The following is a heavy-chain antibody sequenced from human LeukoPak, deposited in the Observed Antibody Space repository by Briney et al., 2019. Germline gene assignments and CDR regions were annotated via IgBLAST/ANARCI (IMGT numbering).Heavy chain of an antibody. CDR2: IIPILGIA. CDR1: GGTFSSYA. CDR3: ATDPGYYYGMDV. J-gene: IGHJ6*02. Sequence: SVKVSCKASGGTFSSYAISWVRQAPGQGLEWMGRIIPILGIANYAQKFQGRVTITADKSTSTAYMELSSLRSEDTAVYYCATDPGYYYGMDVWGQGTTVTVSS. V-gene: IGHV1-69*04.